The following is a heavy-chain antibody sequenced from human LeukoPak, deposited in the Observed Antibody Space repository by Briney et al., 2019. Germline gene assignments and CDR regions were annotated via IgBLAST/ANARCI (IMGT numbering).Heavy chain of an antibody. J-gene: IGHJ3*02. Sequence: ETLSLTCAVYSGSFSGYYWSWIRQPPGKGLEWVSVIYSGGNTYYADSVKGRFTISRDNSKNTLYLQMNSLRAEDTAVYYCARNRPYYDILTGYYIGEAFDIWGQGTMVTVSS. V-gene: IGHV3-53*01. CDR3: ARNRPYYDILTGYYIGEAFDI. CDR2: IYSGGNT. CDR1: SGSFSGYY. D-gene: IGHD3-9*01.